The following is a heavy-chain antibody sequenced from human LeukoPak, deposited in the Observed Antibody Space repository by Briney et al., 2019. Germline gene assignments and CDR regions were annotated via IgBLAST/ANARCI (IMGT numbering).Heavy chain of an antibody. CDR2: INPSGGGS. CDR1: GYTFTGHY. Sequence: GASVKVSCNASGYTFTGHYMHWVRQAPGQGLEWMGIINPSGGGSSYAQKFQGRVTMTRDTSTSTVYMELSSLRSEDTALYYCAREAAAGTTSFDYGGQGTLATVSS. CDR3: AREAAAGTTSFDY. D-gene: IGHD6-13*01. V-gene: IGHV1-46*01. J-gene: IGHJ4*02.